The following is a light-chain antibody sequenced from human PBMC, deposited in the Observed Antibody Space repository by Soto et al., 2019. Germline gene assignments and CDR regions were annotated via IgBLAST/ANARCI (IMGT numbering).Light chain of an antibody. Sequence: QSVLTQPPSASGSPGQSVTISCTGTSSDVGGYNYVSWYQQHPGKAPTLMIYDVSKRPSGVPDRFSGSKSGNTASLTVSGLQAEDEADYYCSSYAGRNNLVFGTGTKVTVL. V-gene: IGLV2-8*01. CDR3: SSYAGRNNLV. CDR2: DVS. CDR1: SSDVGGYNY. J-gene: IGLJ1*01.